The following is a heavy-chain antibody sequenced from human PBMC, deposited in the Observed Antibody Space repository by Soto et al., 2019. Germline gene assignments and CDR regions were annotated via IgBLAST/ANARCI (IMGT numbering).Heavy chain of an antibody. J-gene: IGHJ3*02. Sequence: EVQLLESGGGLVQPGGSLRLSCAASEFTFSSYAMSWVRQAPGKGLEWVSVISGSGGSTYYADSVKGRFTVSRDNSKNPLYLQMNRLGAEGTAVYYCAKGRTGSSLYAFDIWGQGTMVTVSS. CDR3: AKGRTGSSLYAFDI. D-gene: IGHD1-1*01. CDR1: EFTFSSYA. V-gene: IGHV3-23*01. CDR2: ISGSGGST.